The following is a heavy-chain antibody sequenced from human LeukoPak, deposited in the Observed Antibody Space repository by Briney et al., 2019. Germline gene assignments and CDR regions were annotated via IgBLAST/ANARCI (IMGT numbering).Heavy chain of an antibody. Sequence: SETLSLTCSVSGDSVRSYYCIWIRQSPGKGLDWIGHINYNGGNSLSPSLKSRGTLSVDTSKSQFSLRLRSVTAADTAVYYCARSKSDWSFIDYWGQGILVSVAS. CDR3: ARSKSDWSFIDY. CDR1: GDSVRSYY. CDR2: INYNGGN. D-gene: IGHD2-21*02. J-gene: IGHJ4*02. V-gene: IGHV4-59*02.